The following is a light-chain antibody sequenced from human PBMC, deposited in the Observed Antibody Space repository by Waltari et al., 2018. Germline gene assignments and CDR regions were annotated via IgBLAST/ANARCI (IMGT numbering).Light chain of an antibody. J-gene: IGLJ3*02. Sequence: QAVVTQEPSLTVSPGGTVTLTCGPSTGAVTSDHFANWLQQKPGHTPKTLIYDTNKRHSWTPARFSGSLLGGTTALTLSGAQPEDEADYYCLLSYSGAWVFGGGTKLTVL. CDR2: DTN. V-gene: IGLV7-46*01. CDR1: TGAVTSDHF. CDR3: LLSYSGAWV.